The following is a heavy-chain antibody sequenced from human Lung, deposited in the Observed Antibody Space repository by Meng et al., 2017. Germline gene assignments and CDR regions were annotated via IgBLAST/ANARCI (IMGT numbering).Heavy chain of an antibody. CDR3: ARSQQWLDS. V-gene: IGHV6-1*01. Sequence: QVHLHQSGPGLAKLSQTLSLICAISGDSVSSNSSAWNWIRQSPSRGLEWLGRTYYRTKWYNGYAVSVRSRITINPDTSKNQFSLQLNSVTPEDTAVYYSARSQQWLDSWGQGTLVTVSS. D-gene: IGHD6-19*01. CDR2: TYYRTKWYN. J-gene: IGHJ4*02. CDR1: GDSVSSNSSA.